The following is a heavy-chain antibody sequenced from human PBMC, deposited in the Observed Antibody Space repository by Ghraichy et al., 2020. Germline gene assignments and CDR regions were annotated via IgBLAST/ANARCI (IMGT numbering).Heavy chain of an antibody. CDR2: ISFDGSDK. CDR3: AKIVLVLVPMADDAFDI. CDR1: GFNFDDYA. J-gene: IGHJ3*02. V-gene: IGHV3-30*04. Sequence: GGSLRLSCAASGFNFDDYAMHWVRRAPGKGLEWVADISFDGSDKNYVDSVKGRFTISRDNSKFMLHLQMNSLRAEDTAVYYCAKIVLVLVPMADDAFDIWGQGTMVTFSS. D-gene: IGHD2/OR15-2a*01.